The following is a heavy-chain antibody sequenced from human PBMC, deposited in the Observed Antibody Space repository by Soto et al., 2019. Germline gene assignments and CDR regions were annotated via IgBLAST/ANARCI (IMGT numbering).Heavy chain of an antibody. CDR2: IYPGDSDT. J-gene: IGHJ6*02. Sequence: GESRKISCKGSGYSFTSYWIGWLRQMPGKSQAWMGIIYPGDSDTRYSPSFQGQVTISAVKSISTAYFQWSSLKASDTAMYYCARLAFYCYSEIYFCYCMDVWGQGPKVTVSS. D-gene: IGHD2-15*01. CDR1: GYSFTSYW. V-gene: IGHV5-51*01. CDR3: ARLAFYCYSEIYFCYCMDV.